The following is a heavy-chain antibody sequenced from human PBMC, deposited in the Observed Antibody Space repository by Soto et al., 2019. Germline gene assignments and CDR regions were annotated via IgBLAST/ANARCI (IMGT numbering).Heavy chain of an antibody. D-gene: IGHD6-13*01. CDR1: GFTFGSYA. CDR2: ISGSGGST. Sequence: GGSLSLSCAASGFTFGSYAMSWVRQAPGKGLEWVSAISGSGGSTYYADSVKGRFTISRDNSKNTLYLQMNSLRAEDTAVYYCAKDGSSWYARYYFDYWGQGTLVTVSS. CDR3: AKDGSSWYARYYFDY. J-gene: IGHJ4*02. V-gene: IGHV3-23*01.